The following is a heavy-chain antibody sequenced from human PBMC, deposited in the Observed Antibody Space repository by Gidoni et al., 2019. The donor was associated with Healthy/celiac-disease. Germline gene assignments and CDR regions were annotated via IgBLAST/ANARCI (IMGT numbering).Heavy chain of an antibody. J-gene: IGHJ1*01. D-gene: IGHD6-13*01. Sequence: EVQLLESGGGLVQHGGSLSLSCAASGFTFSSYAMSWVRQAPGKGLEWVSAISGSGGSTYYADSVKGRFTISRDNSKNTLYLQMNSLRAEDTAVYYCAKGVFSAAGRPNEYFQHWGQGTLVTVSS. V-gene: IGHV3-23*01. CDR3: AKGVFSAAGRPNEYFQH. CDR1: GFTFSSYA. CDR2: ISGSGGST.